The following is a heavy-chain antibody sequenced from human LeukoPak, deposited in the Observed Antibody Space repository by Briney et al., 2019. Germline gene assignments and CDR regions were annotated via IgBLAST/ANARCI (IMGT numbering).Heavy chain of an antibody. D-gene: IGHD2-21*01. CDR2: IKPNSGDT. V-gene: IGHV1-2*02. Sequence: ASVKVSCKASGYTFTGYYMHWVRQAPGQGLEWMGWIKPNSGDTKYARKFQGRVTMTRDTSIGTAYMELSRLRYDDTAVYYCARDIGVVPAFDYWGQGNLVTVSS. CDR1: GYTFTGYY. CDR3: ARDIGVVPAFDY. J-gene: IGHJ4*02.